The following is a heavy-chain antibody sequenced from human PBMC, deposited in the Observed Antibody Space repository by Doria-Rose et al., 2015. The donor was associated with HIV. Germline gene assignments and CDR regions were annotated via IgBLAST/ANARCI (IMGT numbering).Heavy chain of an antibody. CDR1: GVSLSSPGMG. J-gene: IGHJ4*02. Sequence: SGPVLVKPTETLTLTCTVSGVSLSSPGMGVSWIRQSPGKALEWLANIFSDDERSYKTSLKSRLTISMGTSKSQVVLTMTDMGPVDTATYYCARIKSSRWYHKYYFDFWGQGTLVIVSA. D-gene: IGHD6-13*01. CDR3: ARIKSSRWYHKYYFDF. CDR2: IFSDDER. V-gene: IGHV2-26*01.